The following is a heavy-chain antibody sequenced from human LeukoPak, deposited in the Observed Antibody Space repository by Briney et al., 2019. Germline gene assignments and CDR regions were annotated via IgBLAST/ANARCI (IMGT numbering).Heavy chain of an antibody. J-gene: IGHJ6*02. CDR1: GFTFSSYG. V-gene: IGHV3-33*01. CDR3: ARAYCSSTSCYADYYYGMDV. CDR2: IWYDGSNK. D-gene: IGHD2-2*01. Sequence: GSLRLSCAASGFTFSSYGMHWVRQAPGKGLEWVAAIWYDGSNKNYADSVKGRFTISRDNSKNTLYLQMNSLRAEDTAVYYCARAYCSSTSCYADYYYGMDVWGQGTTVTVSS.